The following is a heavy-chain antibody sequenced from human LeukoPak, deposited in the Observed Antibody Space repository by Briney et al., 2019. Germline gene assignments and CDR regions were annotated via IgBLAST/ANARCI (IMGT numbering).Heavy chain of an antibody. V-gene: IGHV3-7*01. D-gene: IGHD6-13*01. Sequence: PGGSLRLTCAASGFTFSSYWMSWVRQAPGKGLEWVANIKQDGSEKYYVDSVKGRFTISRDNAKNSLYLQMNSLRAEDTAVYYCARDLPPRYRIAAAADYYYYNGMDVWGKGTTVTVSS. J-gene: IGHJ6*04. CDR3: ARDLPPRYRIAAAADYYYYNGMDV. CDR1: GFTFSSYW. CDR2: IKQDGSEK.